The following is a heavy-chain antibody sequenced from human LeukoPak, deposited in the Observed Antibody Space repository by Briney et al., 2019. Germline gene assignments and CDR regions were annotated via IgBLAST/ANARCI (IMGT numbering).Heavy chain of an antibody. V-gene: IGHV4-4*07. CDR1: GGSISSYY. CDR3: ARDRWYYDSSGYYYFDY. CDR2: IYTSGST. J-gene: IGHJ4*02. D-gene: IGHD3-22*01. Sequence: SETLSLTCTVSGGSISSYYWSWIRQPAGKGLEWIGRIYTSGSTNYNPSLKSRVTMSVDTSKNQFSLKLSSVTAADTAVYYCARDRWYYDSSGYYYFDYWGQGTLVTVSS.